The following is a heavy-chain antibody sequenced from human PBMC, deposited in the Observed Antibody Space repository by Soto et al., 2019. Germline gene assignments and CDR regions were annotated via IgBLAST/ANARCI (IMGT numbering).Heavy chain of an antibody. CDR2: IKSITDGGTT. V-gene: IGHV3-15*01. CDR1: GITFSNAW. CDR3: TTDSADIVVVPATFGMDV. J-gene: IGHJ6*02. D-gene: IGHD2-2*01. Sequence: PGGSLRLSCAASGITFSNAWMTWVRQAPGKGLEWVGRIKSITDGGTTDYAAPVKGRFTISRDDSKDTLYLQMNNLRTEDTAVYHCTTDSADIVVVPATFGMDVWGQGTRVTVSS.